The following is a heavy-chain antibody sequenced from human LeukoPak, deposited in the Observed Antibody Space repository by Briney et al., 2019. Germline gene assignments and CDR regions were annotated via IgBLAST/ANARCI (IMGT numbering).Heavy chain of an antibody. CDR1: GGPISSERYY. CDR3: ARVGSSIKGAQDY. Sequence: PSETLSLTCSVSGGPISSERYYWSWIRQPPGKGLEWIGNMYYGGSTAYNPSLKSRVTISADTSRNQFSLKLSSVTAADTAVYYCARVGSSIKGAQDYWGQGTLVTVSS. V-gene: IGHV4-39*02. J-gene: IGHJ4*02. D-gene: IGHD6-6*01. CDR2: MYYGGST.